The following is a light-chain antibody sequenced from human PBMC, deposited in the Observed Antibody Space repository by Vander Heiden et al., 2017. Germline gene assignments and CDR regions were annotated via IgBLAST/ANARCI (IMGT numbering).Light chain of an antibody. V-gene: IGLV1-51*01. CDR1: SSNIGNND. Sequence: QSVLTQPPSVSASPGLKVTISCSGSSSNIGNNDVSWYQQFQGTTPKLLIYDNNKRPSGIPDRFSGSKSGTSATLGITGLQTGDEADYYCSTWDTSLSSVVFGGGTKVTVL. J-gene: IGLJ3*02. CDR3: STWDTSLSSVV. CDR2: DNN.